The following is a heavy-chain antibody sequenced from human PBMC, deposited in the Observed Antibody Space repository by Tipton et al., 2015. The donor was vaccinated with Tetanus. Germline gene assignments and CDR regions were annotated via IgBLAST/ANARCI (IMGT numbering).Heavy chain of an antibody. Sequence: GLVKPSETLSLTCTVSGGSVSSGSYYWSWIRQPPGKGLEWIGYIYYSGSTNYNPSLKSRVTISVDTSKNQFSLKLSSVTAADTAVYYCGIQGHYGGNPPFDYWGQGTLVTV. V-gene: IGHV4-61*01. D-gene: IGHD4-23*01. CDR2: IYYSGST. J-gene: IGHJ4*02. CDR1: GGSVSSGSYY. CDR3: GIQGHYGGNPPFDY.